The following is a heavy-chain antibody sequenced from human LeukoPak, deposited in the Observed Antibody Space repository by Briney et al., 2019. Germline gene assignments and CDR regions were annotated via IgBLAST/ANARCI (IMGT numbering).Heavy chain of an antibody. CDR1: GGSFSGYY. CDR3: ARLSFYDSSGYYKNALQDY. D-gene: IGHD3-22*01. V-gene: IGHV4-34*01. Sequence: SETLSLTCAVYGGSFSGYYWSWIRQPPGKGLEWIGEINHSGSTNYNPSLKSRVTISVDTSKNQFSLKLSSVTAADTAVYYCARLSFYDSSGYYKNALQDYWGQGTLVTVSS. CDR2: INHSGST. J-gene: IGHJ4*02.